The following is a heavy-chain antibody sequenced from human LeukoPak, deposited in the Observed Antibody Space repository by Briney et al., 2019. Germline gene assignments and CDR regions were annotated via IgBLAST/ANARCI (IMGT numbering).Heavy chain of an antibody. CDR3: TRARDYFDY. D-gene: IGHD6-6*01. Sequence: GGSLRLSCTASGFTFGGYSMSWVRQAPGKGLEWVGFIRSKAYGGTTEYAASVKGRFAISRDDSKSIAYLQMNSLKTEDTAVYYCTRARDYFDYWGQGTLVTVSS. V-gene: IGHV3-49*04. CDR1: GFTFGGYS. CDR2: IRSKAYGGTT. J-gene: IGHJ4*02.